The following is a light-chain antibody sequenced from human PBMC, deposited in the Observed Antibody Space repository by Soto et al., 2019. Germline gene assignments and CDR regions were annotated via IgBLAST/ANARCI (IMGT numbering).Light chain of an antibody. CDR1: TSDVGGYNL. CDR2: EGT. CDR3: QSYDSSLSGYV. J-gene: IGLJ1*01. Sequence: QSALTQPASVSGSPGQSITISCSGTTSDVGGYNLVSWYQQHTAKAPKLLIYEGTQRPSGVSSRFSGSKSGNTASLTISGLQAEDEADYYCQSYDSSLSGYVFGTGTKLTVL. V-gene: IGLV2-14*02.